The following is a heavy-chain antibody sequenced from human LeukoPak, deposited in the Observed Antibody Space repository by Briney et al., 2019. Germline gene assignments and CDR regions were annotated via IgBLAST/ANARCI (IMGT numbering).Heavy chain of an antibody. V-gene: IGHV1-69*13. CDR3: ARLPLRSIAVGYYGMDV. J-gene: IGHJ6*02. CDR2: IISIFGTA. CDR1: GGTFSSYA. Sequence: WASVKVSCKAFGGTFSSYAISWVRQAPGQGLEWMEGIISIFGTANYAQKFQGRVTITADESTSTAYMELSSLRSEDTAVYYCARLPLRSIAVGYYGMDVWGQGTTVTVSS. D-gene: IGHD6-6*01.